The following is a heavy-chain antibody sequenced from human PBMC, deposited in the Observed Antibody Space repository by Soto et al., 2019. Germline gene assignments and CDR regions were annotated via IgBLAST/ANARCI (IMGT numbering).Heavy chain of an antibody. V-gene: IGHV3-30*18. D-gene: IGHD2-15*01. J-gene: IGHJ5*02. Sequence: LRLSCAASGFPFSRYGMHWVRQAPGKGLEWVALTLYDGSDEYYVDSVRGRFTISRDNSKNTLYLQMNSLRAEDTAVYYCAKAYCSGGSCYWFDPWGQGTLVTVSS. CDR2: TLYDGSDE. CDR1: GFPFSRYG. CDR3: AKAYCSGGSCYWFDP.